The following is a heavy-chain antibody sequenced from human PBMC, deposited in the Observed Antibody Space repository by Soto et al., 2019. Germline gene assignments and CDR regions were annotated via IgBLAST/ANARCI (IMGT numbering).Heavy chain of an antibody. Sequence: SVKVSCKASGGTFSSYAISWVRQAPGQRLEWMGGIIPINGTANYAQKFQGRVTITGDESTSTAYMELSSLRSEDTAVYYCARSIVVVTALDYWGQGTLVTVSS. D-gene: IGHD2-21*02. J-gene: IGHJ4*02. CDR1: GGTFSSYA. CDR3: ARSIVVVTALDY. CDR2: IIPINGTA. V-gene: IGHV1-69*13.